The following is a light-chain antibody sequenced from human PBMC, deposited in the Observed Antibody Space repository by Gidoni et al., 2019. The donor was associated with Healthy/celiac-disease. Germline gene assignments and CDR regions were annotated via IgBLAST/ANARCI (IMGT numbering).Light chain of an antibody. CDR3: QVWDSSSDHVV. CDR2: DDS. J-gene: IGLJ2*01. Sequence: SYVLTQQPSVSVAPGKTARITCGGNNIGSKSVHWYQQKPGQAPVLVVYDDSDRPSGIPERFSVSNSGNTAPLTISRVEAGDEADYYCQVWDSSSDHVVFGGWTKLTVL. V-gene: IGLV3-21*03. CDR1: NIGSKS.